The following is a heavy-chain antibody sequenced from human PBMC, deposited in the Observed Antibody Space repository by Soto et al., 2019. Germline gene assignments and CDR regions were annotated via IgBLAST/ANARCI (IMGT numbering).Heavy chain of an antibody. CDR2: IYHSGST. J-gene: IGHJ5*02. V-gene: IGHV4-31*03. Sequence: PSATLSLTCTVSGGSISSGGYYWTWIRQHPGKVLEWIGYIYHSGSTYYNPSLKSRLTMSVDTSKNQFSLKLSSVAAADTAVYYCARGATYSWFDPWGQGTLVTVSS. CDR1: GGSISSGGYY. D-gene: IGHD3-16*01. CDR3: ARGATYSWFDP.